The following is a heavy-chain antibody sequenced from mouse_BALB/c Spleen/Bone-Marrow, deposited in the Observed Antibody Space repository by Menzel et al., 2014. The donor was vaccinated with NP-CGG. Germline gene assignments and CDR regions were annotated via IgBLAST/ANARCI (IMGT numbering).Heavy chain of an antibody. V-gene: IGHV5-6-5*01. Sequence: EESGGRLVTPGTPLTLTCTVSGFSLSRYALSWVRQAPGKGLEYIGYITTDSSTYYATWAKGRFTISKTSTTVDLKITSPTSEDTATYFCARAPYAGAAGYGYMDLWGQGTLVTVSS. CDR1: GFSLSRYA. D-gene: IGHD2-2*01. CDR2: ITTDSST. CDR3: ARAPYAGAAGYGYMDL. J-gene: IGHJ4*01.